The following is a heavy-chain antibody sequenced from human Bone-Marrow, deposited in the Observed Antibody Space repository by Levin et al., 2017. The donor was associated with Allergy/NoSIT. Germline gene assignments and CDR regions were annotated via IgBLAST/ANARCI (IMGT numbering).Heavy chain of an antibody. CDR1: GFTFHNYA. J-gene: IGHJ4*02. V-gene: IGHV3-23*01. CDR3: ASREYSTSSYY. CDR2: ISESDGRT. D-gene: IGHD2/OR15-2a*01. Sequence: LSLTCAASGFTFHNYAMSWVRQAPGKGLEWVSGISESDGRTFYADSVRGRFTISRDYSKNMLYLQMNSLTAEDTALYYCASREYSTSSYYWGQGALVTVSS.